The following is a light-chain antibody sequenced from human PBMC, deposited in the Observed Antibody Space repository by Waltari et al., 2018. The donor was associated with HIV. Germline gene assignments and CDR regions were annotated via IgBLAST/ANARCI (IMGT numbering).Light chain of an antibody. V-gene: IGLV2-8*01. CDR2: EVS. J-gene: IGLJ2*01. Sequence: QSALTQPPSASGSPGQSVTISCTGTSSDVGGYKYVSWYKQHPGKAPQLMIYEVSKRPSRVPVRFSGPKSGNTASRTVSGLQAVDASAYHCLSPTGRNNFLVFAGGTKLTVL. CDR1: SSDVGGYKY. CDR3: LSPTGRNNFLV.